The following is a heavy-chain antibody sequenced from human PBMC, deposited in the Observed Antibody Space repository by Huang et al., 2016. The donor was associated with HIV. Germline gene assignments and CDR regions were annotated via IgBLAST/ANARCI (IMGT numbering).Heavy chain of an antibody. CDR1: GGSFRNFA. CDR3: ATVDYYDTSGPQRGYFDN. D-gene: IGHD3-22*01. Sequence: QVQLVQSGAEVKKPGSSVKVSCTASGGSFRNFAIGWVRQAPGQGLEWMGGSIPTLGTANYAQKVQGRVTISADESTSTAYMELSSLRSEDTAVYYCATVDYYDTSGPQRGYFDNWGQGTLVTVSS. V-gene: IGHV1-69*01. CDR2: SIPTLGTA. J-gene: IGHJ4*02.